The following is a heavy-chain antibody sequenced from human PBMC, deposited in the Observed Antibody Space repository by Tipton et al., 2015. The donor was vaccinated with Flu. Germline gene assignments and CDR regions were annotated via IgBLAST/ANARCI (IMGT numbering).Heavy chain of an antibody. D-gene: IGHD5-24*01. J-gene: IGHJ4*02. CDR1: GVSISSSDYY. Sequence: TLSLTCTVSGVSISSSDYYWGWIRQPPGKGLEWIGSISYSGSTYYNPSLKRRVTISVDTSKNQSSLKLSSVTAADTALYYCARVGDGYAYDYWGQGTLVTVSS. CDR3: ARVGDGYAYDY. CDR2: ISYSGST. V-gene: IGHV4-39*07.